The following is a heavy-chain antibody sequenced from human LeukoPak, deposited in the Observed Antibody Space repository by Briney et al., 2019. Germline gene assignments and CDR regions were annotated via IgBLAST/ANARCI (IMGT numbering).Heavy chain of an antibody. CDR1: GYTFTSYY. J-gene: IGHJ5*02. CDR3: ARDNSVEDTAWWFDP. D-gene: IGHD4-23*01. CDR2: INPSGGST. Sequence: GASVKDSCKASGYTFTSYYMHWVRQAPGQGLEWMGIINPSGGSTSYAQKFQGRVTMTRDMSTSTDYMELSSLRSEDTAVYYCARDNSVEDTAWWFDPWGQGTLVTVSS. V-gene: IGHV1-46*01.